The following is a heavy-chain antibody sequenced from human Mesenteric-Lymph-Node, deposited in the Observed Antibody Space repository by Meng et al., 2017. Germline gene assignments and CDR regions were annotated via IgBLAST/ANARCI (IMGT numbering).Heavy chain of an antibody. CDR2: LSSSGYYI. J-gene: IGHJ4*02. D-gene: IGHD5-12*01. Sequence: GGSLRLSCAASGFTFNSYSMNWVRQAPGKGLEWVSSLSSSGYYIYYADSVKGRFTISRDNAKNTLYLQMNSLRVEDTAVYYCAKSGVATYDFDYWGQGTLVTVSS. CDR3: AKSGVATYDFDY. V-gene: IGHV3-21*01. CDR1: GFTFNSYS.